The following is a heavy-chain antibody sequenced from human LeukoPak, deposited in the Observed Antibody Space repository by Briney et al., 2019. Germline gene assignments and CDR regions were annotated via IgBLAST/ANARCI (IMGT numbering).Heavy chain of an antibody. CDR1: GFTFSSYA. Sequence: GRSLRLSCAASGFTFSSYAMHWVRQAPGKGLEWVAVISYEGSNKYYADSVKGRFTISRDNSKNTLYLQMNSLRAEDTAVYYCARDSWGVGYCSGGICYSFDYWGQGTLVTVSS. V-gene: IGHV3-30*04. CDR2: ISYEGSNK. CDR3: ARDSWGVGYCSGGICYSFDY. J-gene: IGHJ4*02. D-gene: IGHD2-15*01.